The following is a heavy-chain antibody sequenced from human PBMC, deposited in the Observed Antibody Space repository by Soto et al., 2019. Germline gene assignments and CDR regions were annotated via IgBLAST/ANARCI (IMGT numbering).Heavy chain of an antibody. D-gene: IGHD3-22*01. CDR1: GSPFGSYW. V-gene: IGHV3-74*01. CDR3: ARGDGDRYDGNGYLGRH. CDR2: IKSDGSGT. Sequence: EVQLVESGGGLVQPGESLTLSCEASGSPFGSYWMPWVGQAQGKGLVWVSRIKSDGSGTYYADSVQDRFTISRDNARNTLYLQMNSLRVEDTAVYFCARGDGDRYDGNGYLGRHWGQGTLVTVSS. J-gene: IGHJ4*02.